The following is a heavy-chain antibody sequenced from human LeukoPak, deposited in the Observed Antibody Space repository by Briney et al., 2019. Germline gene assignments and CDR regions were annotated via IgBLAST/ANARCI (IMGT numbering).Heavy chain of an antibody. CDR1: GFTFSSYW. CDR3: ARAPTVLVGYCSSSSCQADY. CDR2: IDPSSTYI. V-gene: IGHV3-21*01. D-gene: IGHD2-2*01. Sequence: GGSLRLSCVGSGFTFSSYWMSWVRQAPGKGLEWVSAIDPSSTYIYYADSVKGRFTISRDNAENSLYLQMNSLRVEDTAVYYCARAPTVLVGYCSSSSCQADYWGEGTLVTVSS. J-gene: IGHJ4*02.